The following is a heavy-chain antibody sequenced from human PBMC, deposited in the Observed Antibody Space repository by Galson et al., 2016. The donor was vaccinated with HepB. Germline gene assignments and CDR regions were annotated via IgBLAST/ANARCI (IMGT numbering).Heavy chain of an antibody. V-gene: IGHV4-4*08. CDR2: VFTTRDT. Sequence: SETLSLTCAVSGGSMSGYYWSWVRQFPGTELEWIGYVFTTRDTHHSPSLSNRASITIDTSKRQFSLNLTSVSAADTAVYFCAAGMGATFYSWGQGIVVTVAS. D-gene: IGHD1-26*01. CDR1: GGSMSGYY. CDR3: AAGMGATFYS. J-gene: IGHJ5*02.